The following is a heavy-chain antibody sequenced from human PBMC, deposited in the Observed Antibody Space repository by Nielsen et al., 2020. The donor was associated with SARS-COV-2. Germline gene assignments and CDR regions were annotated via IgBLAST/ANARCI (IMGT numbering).Heavy chain of an antibody. J-gene: IGHJ6*02. CDR2: INPSGGST. CDR3: ARDQVRAQRSSSVYYYGMDV. V-gene: IGHV1-46*01. Sequence: ASVKVSCKASGYTFTSYYMHWVRQAPGQGLEWMGIINPSGGSTSYAQKFQGRVTMTRDTSTSTVYMELSSLRSEDTAVYYCARDQVRAQRSSSVYYYGMDVWGQGTTVTVSS. CDR1: GYTFTSYY. D-gene: IGHD6-6*01.